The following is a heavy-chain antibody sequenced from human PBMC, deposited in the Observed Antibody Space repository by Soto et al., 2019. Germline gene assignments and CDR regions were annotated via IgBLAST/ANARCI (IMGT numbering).Heavy chain of an antibody. CDR3: AKVLSKNYYYPFDF. CDR1: GFTFSDYA. D-gene: IGHD3-10*01. Sequence: PGGSLRPSCTASGFTFSDYAMAWVRQAPGKGLEWVSTISGGSSVTYYGDSVKGRFTISRDNAKKTLFLQLNRLSAEDTATYYCAKVLSKNYYYPFDFWGQGTQVTVSS. J-gene: IGHJ4*02. V-gene: IGHV3-23*01. CDR2: ISGGSSVT.